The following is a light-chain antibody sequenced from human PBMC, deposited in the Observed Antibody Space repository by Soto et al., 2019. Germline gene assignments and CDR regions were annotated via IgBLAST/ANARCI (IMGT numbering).Light chain of an antibody. Sequence: QSVLTQPPSVSGAPGQRVTISCTGSSSNIGAGYDVHWYRQLPGTAPKLLIYGNSNRPSGVPDRFSGSKSGTSASLAITGLQAEDEAGYYCQSYDSSLSGSVFGGGTKGPS. CDR3: QSYDSSLSGSV. CDR2: GNS. V-gene: IGLV1-40*01. J-gene: IGLJ2*01. CDR1: SSNIGAGYD.